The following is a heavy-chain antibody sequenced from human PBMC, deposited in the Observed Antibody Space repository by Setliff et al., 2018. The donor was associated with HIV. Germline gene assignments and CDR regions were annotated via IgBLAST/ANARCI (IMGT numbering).Heavy chain of an antibody. CDR2: VYYRGRT. J-gene: IGHJ4*02. V-gene: IGHV4-39*02. CDR1: GGSMSSSGPGYY. D-gene: IGHD1-26*01. CDR3: ARDRRDDYYLTAYFDS. Sequence: SETLSLTCTVSGGSMSSSGPGYYWGWVRQTPGGGLEWIGSVYYRGRTYYNPSLKSRVTISVDTSKNQLSLRLTSMAAADTAMYYCARDRRDDYYLTAYFDSLGQGTLVTVSS.